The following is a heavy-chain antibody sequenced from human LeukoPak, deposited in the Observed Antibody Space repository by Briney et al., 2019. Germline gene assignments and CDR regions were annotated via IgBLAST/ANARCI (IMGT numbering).Heavy chain of an antibody. V-gene: IGHV4-30-4*08. J-gene: IGHJ2*01. CDR3: ARDGYSYGYGWYFDL. D-gene: IGHD5-18*01. CDR2: IYYSGST. Sequence: PSETLSLTCSVSGGSISSGDYYWSWIRQPPGRGLEWIGYIYYSGSTYYNPSLKSRVTISVDTSKNQFSLKLGSMTAADTAVYYCARDGYSYGYGWYFDLWGRGTLVTVSP. CDR1: GGSISSGDYY.